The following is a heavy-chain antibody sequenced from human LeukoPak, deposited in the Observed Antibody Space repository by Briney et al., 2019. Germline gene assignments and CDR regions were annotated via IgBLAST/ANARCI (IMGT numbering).Heavy chain of an antibody. D-gene: IGHD3-22*01. CDR1: GFLFRTYA. J-gene: IGHJ6*02. CDR2: ISYDGSNE. Sequence: GGSLRLSCAASGFLFRTYAMHWVRQSPDKGLEWVAVISYDGSNEYYADSVKGRFTISRDNSKSTLFLQMNSLRTEDTAVYYCARVGYYESSGYYSRPTYYYYGMDVWGQGTTVTVSS. V-gene: IGHV3-30-3*01. CDR3: ARVGYYESSGYYSRPTYYYYGMDV.